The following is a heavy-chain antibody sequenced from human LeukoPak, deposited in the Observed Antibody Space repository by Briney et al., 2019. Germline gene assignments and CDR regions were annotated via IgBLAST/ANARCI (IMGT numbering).Heavy chain of an antibody. J-gene: IGHJ4*02. CDR3: ARVVYSSGWYNFDY. CDR2: INPNSGGT. Sequence: GASVKVSCKASGYTFTGYYMHWVRLAPRQGLEWMGWINPNSGGTNYAQKFQGRVTMTRDTSISTAYMELSRLRSDDTAVYYCARVVYSSGWYNFDYWGQGTLVTVSS. CDR1: GYTFTGYY. V-gene: IGHV1-2*02. D-gene: IGHD6-19*01.